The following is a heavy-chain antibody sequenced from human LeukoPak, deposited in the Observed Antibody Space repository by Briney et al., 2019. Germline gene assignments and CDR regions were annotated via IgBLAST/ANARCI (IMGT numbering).Heavy chain of an antibody. CDR1: GASSSSGYYY. J-gene: IGHJ2*01. CDR3: ARAILTASGYVWHFDL. CDR2: INFSGSA. D-gene: IGHD3-3*01. Sequence: SESLSLTCTVSGASSSSGYYYWASIRQHPGKGWEWFGYINFSGSAYYNPSVKSRITRSVDKSKSQVSLKLSSVTAADTAVDYCARAILTASGYVWHFDLWGRGTLVTVSS. V-gene: IGHV4-31*03.